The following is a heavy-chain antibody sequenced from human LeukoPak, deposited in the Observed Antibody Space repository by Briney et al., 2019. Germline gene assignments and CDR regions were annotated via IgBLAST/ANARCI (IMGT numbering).Heavy chain of an antibody. V-gene: IGHV4-59*01. D-gene: IGHD3-22*01. Sequence: PSETLSLTCTVSGGSISSYYWSWIRQPPGKGLEWIGYIYYSGSTNYNPSLKSRVTISVDTSKNQFSLKLSSVTAADTAVYYCARGQKPKYYYDSSGYYYDYWGQGTLVTVSS. CDR3: ARGQKPKYYYDSSGYYYDY. CDR2: IYYSGST. CDR1: GGSISSYY. J-gene: IGHJ4*02.